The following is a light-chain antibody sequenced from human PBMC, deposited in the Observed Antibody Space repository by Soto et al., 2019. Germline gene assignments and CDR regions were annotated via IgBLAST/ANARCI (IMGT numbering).Light chain of an antibody. CDR2: DAS. Sequence: DIQMTQSPSTLSASVGDRVTITCRASQSIVNWLAWYQQKPGKAPQLLIYDASSLESGVSSRFSGSGSVTEFTLTISSLQPEDFATYYCQQYNFYPYTFGQGTKLEIK. CDR3: QQYNFYPYT. V-gene: IGKV1-5*01. CDR1: QSIVNW. J-gene: IGKJ2*01.